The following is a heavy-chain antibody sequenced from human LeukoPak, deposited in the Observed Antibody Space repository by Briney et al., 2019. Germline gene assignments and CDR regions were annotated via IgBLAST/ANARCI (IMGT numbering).Heavy chain of an antibody. J-gene: IGHJ1*01. CDR1: GDSISSGSYY. CDR2: INHSGST. V-gene: IGHV4-39*07. D-gene: IGHD3-22*01. CDR3: ARPGMGYYDSSGFLGFQH. Sequence: TSETLSLTCTVSGDSISSGSYYWSWIRQPPGKGLEWIGEINHSGSTNYNPSLKSRVTISVDTSKNQFSLKLSSVTAADTAVYYCARPGMGYYDSSGFLGFQHWGQGTLVTVSS.